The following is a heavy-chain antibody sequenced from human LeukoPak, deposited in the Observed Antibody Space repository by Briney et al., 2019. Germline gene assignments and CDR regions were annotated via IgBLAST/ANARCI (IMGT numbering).Heavy chain of an antibody. J-gene: IGHJ6*02. V-gene: IGHV4-4*07. Sequence: SETLSLTCSVSGGFSSSYYWNWIRQPAGKRLEWIGRIYSSGSANYNPSLKSRVTISVDTSKNQFSLKLSSVTAADTAVYYCARLSIFGVVPSYYYYGVDVWGQGTTVTVSS. CDR3: ARLSIFGVVPSYYYYGVDV. CDR1: GGFSSSYY. CDR2: IYSSGSA. D-gene: IGHD3-3*01.